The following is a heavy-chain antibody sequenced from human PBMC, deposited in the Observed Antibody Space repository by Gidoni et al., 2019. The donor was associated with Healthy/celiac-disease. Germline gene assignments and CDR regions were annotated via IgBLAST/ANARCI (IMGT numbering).Heavy chain of an antibody. J-gene: IGHJ3*02. CDR2: INSDGSST. D-gene: IGHD3-22*01. V-gene: IGHV3-74*01. Sequence: EVQLVESGGGLVQPGGSLRLSCAASGFTFSSYWMHWVRQAPGKGLVWVSRINSDGSSTSYADSVKGRFTISRDNAKNTLYLQMNSLRAEDTAVYYCARDTAFNYYDSSGYPDAFDIWGQGTMVTVSS. CDR3: ARDTAFNYYDSSGYPDAFDI. CDR1: GFTFSSYW.